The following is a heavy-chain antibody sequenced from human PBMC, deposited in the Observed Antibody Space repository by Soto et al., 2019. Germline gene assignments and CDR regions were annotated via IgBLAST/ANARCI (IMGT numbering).Heavy chain of an antibody. V-gene: IGHV4-39*01. D-gene: IGHD6-19*01. CDR2: IYYSGKT. CDR3: VDMRGPWLPRD. Sequence: QLQLQESGPGLVKPSETLSLTCTVSGGSIFGSDYYWGWIRQPPGKGLEWLGNIYYSGKTYSYPSLRSRVTISVDTSKNQFSLRLTSVTAADTAVYYCVDMRGPWLPRDWGQGILVTVSS. J-gene: IGHJ4*02. CDR1: GGSIFGSDYY.